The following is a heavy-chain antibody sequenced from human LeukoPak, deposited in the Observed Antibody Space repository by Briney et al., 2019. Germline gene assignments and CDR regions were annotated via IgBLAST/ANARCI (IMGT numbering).Heavy chain of an antibody. J-gene: IGHJ4*02. V-gene: IGHV6-1*01. Sequence: SQTLSLNCAISGDSVSSNSAAWNWIRQSPSRGLEWLGRTYYRSKWYNDYAVSVKSRITINPDTSKNQFSLQLNSVTPEDTAVYYCAREQKDYYDSSGYYLYWGQGTLVTVSS. D-gene: IGHD3-22*01. CDR3: AREQKDYYDSSGYYLY. CDR2: TYYRSKWYN. CDR1: GDSVSSNSAA.